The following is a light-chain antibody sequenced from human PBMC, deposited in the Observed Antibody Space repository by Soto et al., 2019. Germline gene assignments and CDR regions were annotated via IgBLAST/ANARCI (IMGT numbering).Light chain of an antibody. CDR2: AAS. CDR1: QTVASSD. J-gene: IGKJ2*01. V-gene: IGKV3-20*01. CDR3: QDFGSLPYT. Sequence: ELVLTQSPGTLSLSPGERATLSCRASQTVASSDLAWYQQKPGQAPRLLIYAASTRATGVPDRFSGSGSGTDFTLTISRLEPEDFAVFYCQDFGSLPYTFGQGTKLEIK.